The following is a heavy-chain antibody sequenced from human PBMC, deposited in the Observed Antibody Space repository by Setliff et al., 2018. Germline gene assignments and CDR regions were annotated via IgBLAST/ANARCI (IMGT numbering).Heavy chain of an antibody. CDR2: MYHSGSA. CDR1: GYSISSGYY. CDR3: ARDLNRGSFDF. J-gene: IGHJ4*02. V-gene: IGHV4-38-2*02. D-gene: IGHD3-16*01. Sequence: SETLSLTCTVSGYSISSGYYWGWIRQPPGKGLEWIGTMYHSGSAYYNPSLKSRVAISVDTSKNQSSLKLSSVTAADTAVYHCARDLNRGSFDFWGQGTRVTVPQ.